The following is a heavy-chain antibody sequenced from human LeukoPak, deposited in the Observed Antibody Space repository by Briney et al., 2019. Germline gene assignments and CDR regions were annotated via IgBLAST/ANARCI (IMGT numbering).Heavy chain of an antibody. CDR2: INQSGST. V-gene: IGHV4-34*01. D-gene: IGHD3-16*02. Sequence: SETLSLTCAVYGGSFSGYYWSWIRQPPGKGLEWIGEINQSGSTNYNPSLKSRVTISVDTSKSQFSLKLSSVTAADTAVYYCARLGAYDYVWGSYRHPGRLDYWGQGTLVTVSS. J-gene: IGHJ4*02. CDR1: GGSFSGYY. CDR3: ARLGAYDYVWGSYRHPGRLDY.